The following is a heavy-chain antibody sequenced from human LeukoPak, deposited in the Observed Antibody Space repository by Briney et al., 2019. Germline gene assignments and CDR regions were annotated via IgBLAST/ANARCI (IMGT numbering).Heavy chain of an antibody. CDR2: IYYSGST. CDR1: GGSISSYF. V-gene: IGHV4-59*01. Sequence: PSETLSLTCTVSGGSISSYFWSWIRQPPGKGLEWIGYIYYSGSTNYNPSLKSRVTISVDTSKNQFSLKLSSVTAADTAVYYCARGKVWYGELEDAYYFDSWGQGTLVTVSS. J-gene: IGHJ4*02. CDR3: ARGKVWYGELEDAYYFDS. D-gene: IGHD3-10*01.